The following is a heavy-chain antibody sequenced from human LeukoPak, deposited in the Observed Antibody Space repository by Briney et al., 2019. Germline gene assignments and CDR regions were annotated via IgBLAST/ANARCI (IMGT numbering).Heavy chain of an antibody. CDR2: ISSSSTYI. Sequence: GGSLRLSCAASGFTFSRHGMNWVRQVPGKGLEWVSSISSSSTYIFYADSFQGRFTMSSDNAKKSLYLQMNSLRAEDTAVYYCARGGTAAATHLSFDYWGQGTLVTVSS. D-gene: IGHD6-13*01. CDR3: ARGGTAAATHLSFDY. CDR1: GFTFSRHG. J-gene: IGHJ4*02. V-gene: IGHV3-21*01.